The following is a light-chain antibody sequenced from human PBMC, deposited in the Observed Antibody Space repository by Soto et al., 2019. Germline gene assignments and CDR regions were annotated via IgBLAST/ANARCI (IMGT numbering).Light chain of an antibody. J-gene: IGKJ1*01. CDR1: QSVSSN. CDR2: GAS. Sequence: EIVMTQSPATLSVSPGERATLSCRASQSVSSNLAWYQQKPGQAPRLLIYGASTRATGIPARFSGSGSGTEFTLTISSLQSEDCAIYYCQQYHTWPITFGQGTKVDIK. CDR3: QQYHTWPIT. V-gene: IGKV3-15*01.